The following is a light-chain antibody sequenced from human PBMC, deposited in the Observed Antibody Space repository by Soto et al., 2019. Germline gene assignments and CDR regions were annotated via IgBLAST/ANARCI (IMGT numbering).Light chain of an antibody. J-gene: IGLJ2*01. Sequence: QSALTQPASVSVSPGQSITISCTGTSSDGGTYNYVSWYQQLPGKAPKLMIYEVTNRPSGGSNRFSGSKSGNTASLTISGLQAEDEADYYCISYTIGSSLVVFGGGTKLTVL. CDR3: ISYTIGSSLVV. CDR1: SSDGGTYNY. CDR2: EVT. V-gene: IGLV2-14*01.